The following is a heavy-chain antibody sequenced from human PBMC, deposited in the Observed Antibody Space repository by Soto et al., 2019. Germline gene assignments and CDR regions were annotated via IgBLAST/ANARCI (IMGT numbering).Heavy chain of an antibody. V-gene: IGHV3-30-3*01. J-gene: IGHJ6*02. CDR1: GFTFSSYA. CDR2: ISYDGSNK. Sequence: QVQLVESGGGVVQPGRSLRLSCAASGFTFSSYAMHWVRQAPGKGLEWVAVISYDGSNKYYADSVKGRFTISRDNSKNTLYLQMNSLRAEDTAVYYCARGYSYCSNYYYGMDVWGQGTTVTVSS. CDR3: ARGYSYCSNYYYGMDV. D-gene: IGHD5-18*01.